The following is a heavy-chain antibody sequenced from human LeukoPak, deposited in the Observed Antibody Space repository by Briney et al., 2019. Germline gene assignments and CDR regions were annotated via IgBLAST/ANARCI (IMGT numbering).Heavy chain of an antibody. V-gene: IGHV3-53*01. Sequence: SWIRQPPGKGLEWVSVIYSGGTTSYADSVKGRFTISRDNSKNTLYLQMSSLRAEDTAVYYCASGPYSSSSLDYWGQGTLVTVSS. J-gene: IGHJ4*02. CDR3: ASGPYSSSSLDY. CDR2: IYSGGTT. D-gene: IGHD6-6*01.